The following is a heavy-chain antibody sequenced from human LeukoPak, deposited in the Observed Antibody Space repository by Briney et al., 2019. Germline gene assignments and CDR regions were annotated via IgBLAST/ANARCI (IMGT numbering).Heavy chain of an antibody. J-gene: IGHJ4*02. CDR3: AREYCSSTSCYTSYFDY. Sequence: PSETLSLTCTVSGGSISSYYWSWIRQPAGKGLEWIGRIYTSGSTNYNPSLKSRVTMSVDTSKNQFSLKLSSVTAADTAVYYCAREYCSSTSCYTSYFDYWGQGTLVTVSS. D-gene: IGHD2-2*02. CDR1: GGSISSYY. CDR2: IYTSGST. V-gene: IGHV4-4*07.